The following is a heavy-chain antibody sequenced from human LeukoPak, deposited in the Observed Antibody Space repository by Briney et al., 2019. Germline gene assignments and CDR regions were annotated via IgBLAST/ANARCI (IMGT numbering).Heavy chain of an antibody. CDR2: ISGSSTTI. D-gene: IGHD4-23*01. CDR3: VRDLDLGGYSSFVS. J-gene: IGHJ4*02. CDR1: GFTFSDYY. Sequence: PGGSLRLSCAASGFTFSDYYMSWIRQAPGKGLEWVSYISGSSTTIYYADSVKGRFTISRDNAKNSLYLQMNTLRAEDTAVYYCVRDLDLGGYSSFVSWGQGTLVTVSS. V-gene: IGHV3-11*04.